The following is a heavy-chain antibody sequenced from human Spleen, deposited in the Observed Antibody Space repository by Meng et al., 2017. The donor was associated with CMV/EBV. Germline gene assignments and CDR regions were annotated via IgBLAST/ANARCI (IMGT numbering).Heavy chain of an antibody. CDR2: ISGYNGDT. D-gene: IGHD3-3*01. V-gene: IGHV1-18*01. CDR3: ARDGGYDFWSGYYARYKYYGMDV. Sequence: ASVKVSCKASGYSFIAYGITWVRQAPGQGLEWMGWISGYNGDTKYAQRFQGRVTMTADTSTSTAYMELRSLRSDDTAVYYCARDGGYDFWSGYYARYKYYGMDVWGQGTTVTVSS. J-gene: IGHJ6*02. CDR1: GYSFIAYG.